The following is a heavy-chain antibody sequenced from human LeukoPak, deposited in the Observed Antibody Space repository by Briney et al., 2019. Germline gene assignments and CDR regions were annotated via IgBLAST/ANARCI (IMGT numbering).Heavy chain of an antibody. CDR1: GYTFTGYY. CDR3: ARDPRPSYDSSDYYYPGDY. Sequence: GASVKVSCKASGYTFTGYYMHWVRQAPGQGLEWMAIINPSGGSTNYAQKFQGRVTMTRDTSTSTVYMELSSLRSEDTAVYYCARDPRPSYDSSDYYYPGDYWGQGTLVTVSS. D-gene: IGHD3-22*01. V-gene: IGHV1-46*01. J-gene: IGHJ4*02. CDR2: INPSGGST.